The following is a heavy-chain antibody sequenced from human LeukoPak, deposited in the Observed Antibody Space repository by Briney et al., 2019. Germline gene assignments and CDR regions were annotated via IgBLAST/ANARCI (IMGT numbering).Heavy chain of an antibody. CDR3: ARRSGWYVAAAY. CDR2: ISHSGST. Sequence: PSETLSLTCAVYGGSFSGYYRSWVRQPPGKGLEWIGEISHSGSTNYNPSLKSRVTILVDTSKNQFSLKLTSVTAADTAVYYCARRSGWYVAAAYWGQGTLVTVSS. J-gene: IGHJ4*02. D-gene: IGHD6-19*01. V-gene: IGHV4-34*01. CDR1: GGSFSGYY.